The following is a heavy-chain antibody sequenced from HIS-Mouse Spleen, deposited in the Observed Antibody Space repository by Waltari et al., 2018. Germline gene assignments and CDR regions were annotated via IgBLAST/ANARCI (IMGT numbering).Heavy chain of an antibody. V-gene: IGHV4-34*01. J-gene: IGHJ4*02. D-gene: IGHD3-10*01. CDR3: ARTKFGDY. CDR1: GGSFSGYY. CDR2: INHSGRT. Sequence: QVQLQQWGAGLLKPSETLSLTCAVYGGSFSGYYWSWIRQPPGKGLEWIGEINHSGRTNYNPSLKSRVTISVETSKNQFSLKLSSVTAADTAVYYCARTKFGDYWGQGTLVTVSS.